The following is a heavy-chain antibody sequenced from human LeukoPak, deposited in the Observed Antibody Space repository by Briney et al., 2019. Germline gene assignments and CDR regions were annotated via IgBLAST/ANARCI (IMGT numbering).Heavy chain of an antibody. CDR1: EYSFATYW. CDR2: IFPGDSDT. CDR3: ASEYCSGGNCYFDY. V-gene: IGHV5-51*01. Sequence: GESLKVSCKGSEYSFATYWIGWVRQMPGQGLEWMGIIFPGDSDTRYSPSFQGQVTISADKSISTAYLQWSSLKASDTAIYYCASEYCSGGNCYFDYWGQGTLVTVSS. J-gene: IGHJ4*02. D-gene: IGHD2-15*01.